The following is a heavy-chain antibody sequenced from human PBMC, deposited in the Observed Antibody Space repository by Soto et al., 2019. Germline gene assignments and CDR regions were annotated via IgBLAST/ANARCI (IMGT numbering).Heavy chain of an antibody. J-gene: IGHJ6*02. Sequence: ASVKVSCKASGYTFTSYYMHWVRQAPGQGLEWMGIINPSGGSTSYAQKFQGRVTMTRDTSTSTVYMELSSLRSEDTAVYYCASGKPTGDYYDFWSGYFSYYYYYGMDVRGQGTTVTVSS. CDR3: ASGKPTGDYYDFWSGYFSYYYYYGMDV. D-gene: IGHD3-3*01. V-gene: IGHV1-46*01. CDR2: INPSGGST. CDR1: GYTFTSYY.